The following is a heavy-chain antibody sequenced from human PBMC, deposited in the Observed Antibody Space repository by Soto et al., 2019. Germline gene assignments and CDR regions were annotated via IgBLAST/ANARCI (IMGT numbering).Heavy chain of an antibody. Sequence: HPRRSLRLACAASGFPFDDYSMKWVRLVAGEGLEWVSLIRWEGADTYYADSVKGRFTVSRDNSKNSLYLQMNSLTTEDTALYSCAIFGLGGSSSESTASDIWGQ. J-gene: IGHJ3*02. V-gene: IGHV3-43*01. CDR1: GFPFDDYS. CDR2: IRWEGADT. CDR3: AIFGLGGSSSESTASDI. D-gene: IGHD1-26*01.